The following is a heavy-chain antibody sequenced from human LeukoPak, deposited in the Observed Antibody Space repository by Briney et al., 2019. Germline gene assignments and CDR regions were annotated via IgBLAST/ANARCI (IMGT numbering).Heavy chain of an antibody. CDR2: TRNKANSYTA. CDR3: ARLYYYDSSGYYY. V-gene: IGHV3-72*01. CDR1: GFTFNTHG. J-gene: IGHJ4*02. D-gene: IGHD3-22*01. Sequence: PGGFLRLSCVTSGFTFNTHGMHWVRQAPGKGLEWVGRTRNKANSYTAEYAASVKGRFTISRDDSKNSLHLQMNSLKTEDTAVYYCARLYYYDSSGYYYWGQGTLVTVSS.